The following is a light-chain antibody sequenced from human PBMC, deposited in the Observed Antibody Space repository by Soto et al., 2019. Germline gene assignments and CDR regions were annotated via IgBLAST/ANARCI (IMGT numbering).Light chain of an antibody. J-gene: IGLJ2*01. Sequence: QSVLTQTASVSGTPGQRVNISCSGTSSNIGSNYVYWYHQFPGTAPKLLIYRDNKRPSGVPDRFSGSKSGTSASLAISGLRSGDEADYHCATWDDSLSGPVFGGGTKVTVL. CDR3: ATWDDSLSGPV. CDR2: RDN. CDR1: SSNIGSNY. V-gene: IGLV1-47*01.